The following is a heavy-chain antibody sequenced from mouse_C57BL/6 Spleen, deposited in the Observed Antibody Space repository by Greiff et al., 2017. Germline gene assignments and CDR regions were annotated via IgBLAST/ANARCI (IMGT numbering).Heavy chain of an antibody. V-gene: IGHV1-26*01. CDR2: INPPDSGT. Sequence: EVQLQQSGPELVKPGASVKMSCKASGYTFTDYYMHWVKQSPGQGLEWIGGINPPDSGTSYNPKFKGKATLTVDKSSSTAYMQLSSLTSEDSAVFYCARSNNGSIRFAYWGQGTRVTVSS. CDR1: GYTFTDYY. J-gene: IGHJ3*01. D-gene: IGHD1-1*01. CDR3: ARSNNGSIRFAY.